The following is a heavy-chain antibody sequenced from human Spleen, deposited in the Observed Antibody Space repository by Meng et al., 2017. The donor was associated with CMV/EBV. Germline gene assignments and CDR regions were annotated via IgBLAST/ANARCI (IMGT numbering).Heavy chain of an antibody. D-gene: IGHD2-8*01. J-gene: IGHJ6*02. CDR1: GGTFSSYA. V-gene: IGHV1-18*01. Sequence: ASVKVSCKASGGTFSSYAISWVRQAPGQGLEWMGWISGYNGNRNYAQNLQGRVTMTTDTSTSTAYMDLRSLRSDDTAVYYCARVGVWTTNYYYYGMDVWGQGTTVTVS. CDR3: ARVGVWTTNYYYYGMDV. CDR2: ISGYNGNR.